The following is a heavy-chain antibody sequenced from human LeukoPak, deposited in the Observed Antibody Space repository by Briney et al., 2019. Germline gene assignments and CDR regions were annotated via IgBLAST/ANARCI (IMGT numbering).Heavy chain of an antibody. J-gene: IGHJ4*02. CDR3: ARLRLRYYYDSSGLDY. CDR2: IDHSRST. CDR1: GGSFSGYY. V-gene: IGHV4-34*01. Sequence: SETLSLTRAVYGGSFSGYYWNWIRQPPGKGLEWIGEIDHSRSTNYNPSLKSRVTISVDTSKNQFSLKLSSVTAADTAVYYCARLRLRYYYDSSGLDYWGQGTLVTVSS. D-gene: IGHD3-22*01.